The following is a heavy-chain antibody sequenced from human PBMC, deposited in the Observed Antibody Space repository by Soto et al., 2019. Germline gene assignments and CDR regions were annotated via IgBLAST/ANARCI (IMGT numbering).Heavy chain of an antibody. V-gene: IGHV3-23*01. CDR3: ARGSTDFYPGSRIFDF. Sequence: GGSLRLSCVASGLTFGSRAMTWVRQAPGEGLQWVSTITDTGGDAKYADSVRGRFVTSRDNSKKTLYLQMTSLTAEDSAMYYCARGSTDFYPGSRIFDFWGRGTLVTVSS. D-gene: IGHD3-10*01. CDR2: ITDTGGDA. CDR1: GLTFGSRA. J-gene: IGHJ4*02.